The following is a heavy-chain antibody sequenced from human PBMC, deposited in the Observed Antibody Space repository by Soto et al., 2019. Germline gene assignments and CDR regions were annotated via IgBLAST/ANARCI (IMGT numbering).Heavy chain of an antibody. V-gene: IGHV1-18*01. CDR2: ISAYNGNT. Sequence: ASVKVSCKASGYTFTSYGISWVRQAPGQGLEWMGWISAYNGNTNYAQKLQGRVTMTTDTSTSTAYMELRSLRSDDTAVYYCARVVFLVIAAAGTVNWFDPWGQGTLVTVSS. J-gene: IGHJ5*02. CDR1: GYTFTSYG. CDR3: ARVVFLVIAAAGTVNWFDP. D-gene: IGHD6-13*01.